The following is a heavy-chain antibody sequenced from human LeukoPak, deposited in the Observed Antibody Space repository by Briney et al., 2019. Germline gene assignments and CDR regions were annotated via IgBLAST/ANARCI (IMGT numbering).Heavy chain of an antibody. D-gene: IGHD3-10*01. CDR3: ARAQGLPMVRGSEIFDY. J-gene: IGHJ4*02. V-gene: IGHV3-48*04. CDR1: GFTFSSYS. CDR2: ISSSSSTI. Sequence: GGSLRLSCAASGFTFSSYSMNWVRQAPGKGLEWVSYISSSSSTIYYADSVKGRFTISRDNAKNSLYLQMNSLRAEDTAVYYCARAQGLPMVRGSEIFDYWGQGTLVTVSS.